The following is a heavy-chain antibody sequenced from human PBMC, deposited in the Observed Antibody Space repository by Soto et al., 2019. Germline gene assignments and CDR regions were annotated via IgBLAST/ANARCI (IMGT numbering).Heavy chain of an antibody. CDR3: AREKPPRAAGLDY. J-gene: IGHJ4*02. D-gene: IGHD6-13*01. CDR2: IIPIFGTA. Sequence: SVKVSCKASGGTFSSYAISWVRQAPGQGLEWMGGIIPIFGTANYAQKFQGRVTITADESTSTAYMELSSLRSEDTAVYYCAREKPPRAAGLDYWGQGTLVTVSS. V-gene: IGHV1-69*13. CDR1: GGTFSSYA.